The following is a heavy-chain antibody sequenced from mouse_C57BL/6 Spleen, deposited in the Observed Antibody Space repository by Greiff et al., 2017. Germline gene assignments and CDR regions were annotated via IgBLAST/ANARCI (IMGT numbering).Heavy chain of an antibody. Sequence: EVQLQQSGPELVKPGASVKISCKASGYTFTDYYMNWVKQSPGKSLEWIGDINPNNGGTSYNQKFKGKATLTVDKSSSTASMELRRLASEDAAVYYCARERGSYGFDDGGQGTTLTVSS. D-gene: IGHD1-1*02. V-gene: IGHV1-26*01. CDR1: GYTFTDYY. CDR2: INPNNGGT. J-gene: IGHJ2*01. CDR3: ARERGSYGFDD.